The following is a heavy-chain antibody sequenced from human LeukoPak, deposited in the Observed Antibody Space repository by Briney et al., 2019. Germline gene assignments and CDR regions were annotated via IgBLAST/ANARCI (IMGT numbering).Heavy chain of an antibody. V-gene: IGHV4-38-2*02. CDR2: IYYSGST. Sequence: SETLSLTCTVSGYSISSGYYWGWIRQPPGKGLEWIGYIYYSGSTNYNPSLKSRVTMSVDTSKNQFSLKLSSVTAADTAVYYCARDPSSFGGRFDPWGQGTLVAVSS. CDR1: GYSISSGYY. J-gene: IGHJ5*02. CDR3: ARDPSSFGGRFDP. D-gene: IGHD3-10*01.